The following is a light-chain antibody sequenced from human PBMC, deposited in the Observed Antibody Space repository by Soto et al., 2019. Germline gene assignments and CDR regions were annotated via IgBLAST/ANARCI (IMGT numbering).Light chain of an antibody. Sequence: EIVLTQSPGTLSLSPGERATLSCRASQSVSSSYLAWYQQKPGQAPRLLIYGATSRATGFPDRFSGSGSGKDFTLTISRLEVEDFAVYYCQHYGSSLWTFGQGTKVEIK. J-gene: IGKJ1*01. V-gene: IGKV3-20*01. CDR3: QHYGSSLWT. CDR2: GAT. CDR1: QSVSSSY.